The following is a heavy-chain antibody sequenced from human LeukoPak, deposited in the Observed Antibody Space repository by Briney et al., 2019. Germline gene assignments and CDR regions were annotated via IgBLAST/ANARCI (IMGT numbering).Heavy chain of an antibody. D-gene: IGHD6-6*01. CDR3: ARALVARSFYYYYGMDV. V-gene: IGHV4-30-2*05. CDR2: IYHSGST. J-gene: IGHJ6*02. CDR1: GGSISSGGYS. Sequence: SETLSLTCAVSGGSISSGGYSWSWIRQPPGKGLEWIGYIYHSGSTYYNPSLKSRVTISVDTSKNQFSLKLSSVTAADTAVYYCARALVARSFYYYYGMDVWGQGTTVTVSS.